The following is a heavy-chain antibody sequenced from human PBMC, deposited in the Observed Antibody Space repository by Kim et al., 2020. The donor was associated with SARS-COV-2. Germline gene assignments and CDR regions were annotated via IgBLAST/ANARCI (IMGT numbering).Heavy chain of an antibody. V-gene: IGHV1-2*06. J-gene: IGHJ6*02. CDR3: AKANTVTYYYAMDV. D-gene: IGHD4-4*01. CDR1: GYTFSGYY. CDR2: INPNSGGT. Sequence: ASVKVSCKPSGYTFSGYYMHWVRQAPGQGLEWMGRINPNSGGTNYAHKFQGRVTMTRDTSISTAYMELSRLRSDDTAVYYCAKANTVTYYYAMDVWGQGTTVTVSS.